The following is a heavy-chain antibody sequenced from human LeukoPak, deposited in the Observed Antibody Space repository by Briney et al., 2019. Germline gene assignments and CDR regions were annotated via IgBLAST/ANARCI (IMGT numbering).Heavy chain of an antibody. CDR1: GFTLSSYS. Sequence: GSLRLSCAASGFTLSSYSMNWIRQAPGKGLEWVSYISSSGSSIDYADSVKGRFTISRDNAKNSLYLQMNSLRAEDTAVYYCARRYCSSTNCYAFDYWGQGTLVTVSS. J-gene: IGHJ4*02. D-gene: IGHD2-2*01. CDR3: ARRYCSSTNCYAFDY. V-gene: IGHV3-48*04. CDR2: ISSSGSSI.